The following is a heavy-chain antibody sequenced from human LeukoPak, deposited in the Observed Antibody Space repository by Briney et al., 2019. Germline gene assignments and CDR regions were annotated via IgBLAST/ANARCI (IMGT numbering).Heavy chain of an antibody. D-gene: IGHD3-10*01. J-gene: IGHJ3*01. CDR3: ARGGPWLSDAFDV. CDR1: GFTVSSNY. V-gene: IGHV3-53*01. Sequence: GGSLRLSCAASGFTVSSNYMSWVRQAPGKGLEWVSVIYSGGSTYYADSVKGRFTISRDNSKNTLYLQMNSLRAEDTAVYYCARGGPWLSDAFDVWGQGTMVTVSS. CDR2: IYSGGST.